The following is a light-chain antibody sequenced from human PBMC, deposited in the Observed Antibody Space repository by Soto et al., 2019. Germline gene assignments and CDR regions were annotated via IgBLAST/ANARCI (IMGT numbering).Light chain of an antibody. V-gene: IGLV2-14*01. Sequence: QSVLTQPASVSGSPGQSITISCTGTGSDVGGYNYVSWYQQHPGKAPKVMMYDVSNRPSGVSNRFSGSKSGNTASLTISGLQAEDEADYYCSSYTSASTPLVFGGGTKVTVL. CDR3: SSYTSASTPLV. CDR2: DVS. J-gene: IGLJ2*01. CDR1: GSDVGGYNY.